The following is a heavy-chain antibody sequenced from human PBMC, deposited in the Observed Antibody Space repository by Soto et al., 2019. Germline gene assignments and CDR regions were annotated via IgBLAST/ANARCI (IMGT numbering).Heavy chain of an antibody. D-gene: IGHD2-15*01. CDR2: MYYGGRT. CDR1: GGSISSYY. Sequence: SETLSLTCTVSGGSISSYYWSWIRQPPGKGLEWIGYMYYGGRTNYNPSLKSRVTISVDTSKMQVSLKLSSVTAADTAVYFCASGPPSPLIVRSSRGSWFDPWGQGTLVTVSS. CDR3: ASGPPSPLIVRSSRGSWFDP. V-gene: IGHV4-59*08. J-gene: IGHJ5*02.